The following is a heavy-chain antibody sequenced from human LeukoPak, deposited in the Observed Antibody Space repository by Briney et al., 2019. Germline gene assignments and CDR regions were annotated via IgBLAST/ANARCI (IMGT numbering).Heavy chain of an antibody. CDR1: GFTFNNHA. J-gene: IGHJ4*02. CDR3: AKDSERYGVLEY. D-gene: IGHD4-17*01. Sequence: GGSLRLSCEASGFTFNNHAMTWVRQGPGKGLEWASTISGRADSTFYADSVKGRFTISRDNSKNTVYLQLNSLRDEDTAVYYCAKDSERYGVLEYWGQGTLVSVSA. V-gene: IGHV3-23*01. CDR2: ISGRADST.